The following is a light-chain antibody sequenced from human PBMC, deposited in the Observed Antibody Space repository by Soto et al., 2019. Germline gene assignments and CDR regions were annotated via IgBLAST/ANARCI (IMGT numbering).Light chain of an antibody. CDR3: QQYGGSPRT. V-gene: IGKV3-20*01. Sequence: EIVLTQSPGTLSLSPGERATLSCRASQNVRSNYLAWYQQKPGQAPRLVIFGASSRATGIPDRFSGSGSGTDFTHTISRLEPEDFAVYYCQQYGGSPRTFGPGTKLEIK. CDR2: GAS. CDR1: QNVRSNY. J-gene: IGKJ2*01.